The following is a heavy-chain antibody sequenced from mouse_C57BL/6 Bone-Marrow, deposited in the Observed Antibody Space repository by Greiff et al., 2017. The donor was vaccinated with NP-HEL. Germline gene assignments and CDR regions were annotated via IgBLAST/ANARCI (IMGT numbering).Heavy chain of an antibody. CDR1: GYAFTNYL. J-gene: IGHJ2*01. D-gene: IGHD2-4*01. CDR2: INPGSGGT. Sequence: VQLQQSGAELVRPGTSVKVSCKASGYAFTNYLIEWVKQRPGQGLEWIGVINPGSGGTNYNEKFKGKATLTADKSSSTAYMQLSSLTSEDSAVYFCARWRIYYDLFDYWGQGTTLTVSS. V-gene: IGHV1-54*01. CDR3: ARWRIYYDLFDY.